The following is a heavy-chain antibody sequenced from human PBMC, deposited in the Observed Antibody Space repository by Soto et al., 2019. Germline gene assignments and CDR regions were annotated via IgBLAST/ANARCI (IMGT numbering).Heavy chain of an antibody. CDR3: ARGNLDV. D-gene: IGHD1-7*01. V-gene: IGHV3-30-3*01. CDR1: GFTFSLFT. CDR2: VSTDVNNK. Sequence: QVQLRESGGGVVQPGRSLRLSCAASGFTFSLFTLHWVRQPPGKGLDWVAVVSTDVNNKFYASSVKGRLTISRDNSKNTLYLQMNNLSPEDTAVYYCARGNLDVWGQGTTVTVSS. J-gene: IGHJ6*02.